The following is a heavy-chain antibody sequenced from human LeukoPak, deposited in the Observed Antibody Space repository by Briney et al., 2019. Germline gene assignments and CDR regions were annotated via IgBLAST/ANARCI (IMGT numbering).Heavy chain of an antibody. CDR1: GGSISDYY. V-gene: IGHV4-59*01. D-gene: IGHD5-24*01. CDR3: ARGEMATTYFDY. J-gene: IGHJ4*02. Sequence: PSETLSLTCTVSGGSISDYYWSWIRQPPGKRLEWIGHVHYSGSTDYNPSLKRRVAMSVDTPKNQFSLKLSSVTTADTAVYYCARGEMATTYFDYWGQGTLVTVSS. CDR2: VHYSGST.